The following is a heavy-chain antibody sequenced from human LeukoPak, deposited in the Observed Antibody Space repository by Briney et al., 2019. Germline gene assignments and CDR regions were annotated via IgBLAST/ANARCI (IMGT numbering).Heavy chain of an antibody. CDR1: GFTVSSNY. CDR3: AKGGRDGYNYAFDY. CDR2: IYSGGST. V-gene: IGHV3-53*05. J-gene: IGHJ4*02. D-gene: IGHD5-24*01. Sequence: PGGSLRLSCAASGFTVSSNYMSWVRQAPGKGLEWVSVIYSGGSTYYADSVKGRFTISGDNSKNTLYLQMNSLRVEDTAVYYCAKGGRDGYNYAFDYWGQGTLVTVSS.